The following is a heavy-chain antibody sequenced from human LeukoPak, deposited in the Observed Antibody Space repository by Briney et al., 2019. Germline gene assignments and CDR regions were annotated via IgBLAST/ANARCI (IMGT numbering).Heavy chain of an antibody. CDR1: GGSISSGDYY. J-gene: IGHJ6*02. CDR3: ARARVYCSGGSCYGYYYYGMDV. D-gene: IGHD2-15*01. CDR2: IYYSGST. Sequence: SQTLSLTCTVSGGSISSGDYYWSWIRQPPGKGLEWIGYIYYSGSTYYNPSLESRVTISVDTSKNQFSLKLSSVTAADTAVYYCARARVYCSGGSCYGYYYYGMDVWGQGTTVTVPS. V-gene: IGHV4-30-4*01.